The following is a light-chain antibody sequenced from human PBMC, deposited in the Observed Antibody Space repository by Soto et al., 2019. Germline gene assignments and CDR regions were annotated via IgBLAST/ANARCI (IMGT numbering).Light chain of an antibody. CDR1: GSDVATYDL. CDR2: EDN. V-gene: IGLV2-23*01. CDR3: CSYAGSNTWV. Sequence: QSALTQPASVSGSPGQSITISCTGTGSDVATYDLVSWFQQHPGKVPKLMIFEDNKRPSGVSNRFSAFKSGNTASLTISGLQAEDEADYYCCSYAGSNTWVFGGGTKLTVL. J-gene: IGLJ3*02.